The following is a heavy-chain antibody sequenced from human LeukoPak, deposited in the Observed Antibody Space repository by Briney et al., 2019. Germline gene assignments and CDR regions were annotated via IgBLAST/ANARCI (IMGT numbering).Heavy chain of an antibody. D-gene: IGHD5-18*01. CDR1: GSSINSYY. Sequence: SETLSLTCTISGSSINSYYWTWIRQPPGKGLEWIGYNYYTGISNYNPSLKSRVTISVDTSKNQFSLKLSSVTAADTAVYYCARAVDTAMVLWGQGTLVTVSS. CDR3: ARAVDTAMVL. J-gene: IGHJ4*02. V-gene: IGHV4-59*08. CDR2: NYYTGIS.